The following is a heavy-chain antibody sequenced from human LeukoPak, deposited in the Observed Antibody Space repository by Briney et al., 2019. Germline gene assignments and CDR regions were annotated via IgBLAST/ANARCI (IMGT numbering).Heavy chain of an antibody. CDR1: GYTFTSYD. CDR3: ARAYGAGFYYYYMDV. J-gene: IGHJ6*03. Sequence: ASVKVSCKASGYTFTSYDINWVRQATGQGLEWMGGIIPIFGTANYAQKFQGRVTITADESTSTAYMELSSLRSEDTAVYYCARAYGAGFYYYYMDVWGKGTTVTVSS. D-gene: IGHD2-8*01. V-gene: IGHV1-69*13. CDR2: IIPIFGTA.